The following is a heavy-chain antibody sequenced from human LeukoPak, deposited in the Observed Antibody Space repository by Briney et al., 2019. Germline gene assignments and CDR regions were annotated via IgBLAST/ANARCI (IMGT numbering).Heavy chain of an antibody. CDR3: AKGGTYYLSHFDY. CDR1: GFTFSSYG. J-gene: IGHJ4*02. D-gene: IGHD1-26*01. V-gene: IGHV3-30*02. CDR2: IRYDASNK. Sequence: GGSLRLSCVASGFTFSSYGMHWVRQAPGKGLEWVTFIRYDASNKYYADSVKGRFTISRDNSKNTLYLQMKSLRAEDTAVYYCAKGGTYYLSHFDYWGQGTLVTVSS.